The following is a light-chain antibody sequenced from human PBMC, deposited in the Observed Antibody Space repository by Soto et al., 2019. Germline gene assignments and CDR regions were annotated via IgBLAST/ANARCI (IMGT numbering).Light chain of an antibody. V-gene: IGLV1-40*01. CDR1: SSNIGAGYD. J-gene: IGLJ1*01. Sequence: QSVLTQPPSVSGAPGQGVPISCTGSSSNIGAGYDVHWYQQLPGTAPKLLIYGNKNRPAGVPDRFSGSKSGASPSLSITGLQAEDEGDYYCHSYDNSLSGYIFGTGTKVTVL. CDR2: GNK. CDR3: HSYDNSLSGYI.